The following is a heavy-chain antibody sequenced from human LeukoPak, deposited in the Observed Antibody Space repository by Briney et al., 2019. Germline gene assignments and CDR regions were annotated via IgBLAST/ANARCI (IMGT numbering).Heavy chain of an antibody. J-gene: IGHJ4*02. CDR3: ARDKAPYYFDY. CDR1: GFTFSSYS. V-gene: IGHV3-21*01. CDR2: ISSSSSYI. Sequence: GGSLRLSRAASGFTFSSYSMNWVRQAPGKGLEWVSSISSSSSYIYYADSVKGRFTISRDNAKNSLYLQMNSLRAEDTAVYYCARDKAPYYFDYWRQGTLVTVSS.